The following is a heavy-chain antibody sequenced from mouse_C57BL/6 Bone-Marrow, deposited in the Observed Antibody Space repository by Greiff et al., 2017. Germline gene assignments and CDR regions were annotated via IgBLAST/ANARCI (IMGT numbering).Heavy chain of an antibody. CDR1: GYTFTSYS. V-gene: IGHV1-62-3*01. Sequence: VQLQQSGAELVKPGASVKLSCKASGYTFTSYSMHWVKQRPGRGLEWIGRIDPNSGGTTYNEKFTGKATLTVDKPSTTVYMQLNSITSEYSAVDYYARRRQVWPFAYWGQGTTLTVSA. J-gene: IGHJ2*01. D-gene: IGHD6-1*01. CDR2: IDPNSGGT. CDR3: ARRRQVWPFAY.